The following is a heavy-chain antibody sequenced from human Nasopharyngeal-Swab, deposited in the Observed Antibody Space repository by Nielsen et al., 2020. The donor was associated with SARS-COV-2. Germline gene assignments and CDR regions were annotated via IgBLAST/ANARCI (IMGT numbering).Heavy chain of an antibody. CDR2: INNSGDT. V-gene: IGHV4-34*01. CDR1: GGSFSAYF. Sequence: GSLRLSCGVYGGSFSAYFWSWIRQSPQKGLEWIGEINNSGDTNYNPSLKSRITMPVDMSKNQFSLKLNSLTAADTAVYYCARATMDVWGQGTTVTVSS. CDR3: ARATMDV. J-gene: IGHJ6*02.